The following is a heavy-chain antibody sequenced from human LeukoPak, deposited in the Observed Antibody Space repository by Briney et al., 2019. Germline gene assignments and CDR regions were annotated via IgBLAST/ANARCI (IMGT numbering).Heavy chain of an antibody. Sequence: ETLSLTCAVYGGSFSGYYWSWIRQPPGKGLEWIGEINHSGSTNYNPSLKSRVTISVDTSKNQFSLKLNSVSAADTAVYFCAREGASVTNFDYWGQGTLVTVSS. D-gene: IGHD1-26*01. J-gene: IGHJ4*02. V-gene: IGHV4-34*01. CDR3: AREGASVTNFDY. CDR2: INHSGST. CDR1: GGSFSGYY.